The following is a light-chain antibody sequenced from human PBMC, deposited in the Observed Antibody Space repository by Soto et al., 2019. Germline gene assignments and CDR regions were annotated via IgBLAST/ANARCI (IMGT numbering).Light chain of an antibody. J-gene: IGLJ2*01. CDR3: QVWDSSTVV. V-gene: IGLV3-9*01. CDR2: RDT. Sequence: SSELTQPLSVSVALGQTARITCGGDNIGSKNVNWYQQRPGQAPVLVIYRDTNRPSGIPERLSGSNSGNTATLTISRAQAGDEADYYCQVWDSSTVVFGGGTQLTVL. CDR1: NIGSKN.